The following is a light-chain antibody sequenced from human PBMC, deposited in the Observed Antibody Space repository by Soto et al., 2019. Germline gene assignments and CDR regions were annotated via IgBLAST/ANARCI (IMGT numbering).Light chain of an antibody. CDR3: FSYSTSRARI. CDR2: DVS. CDR1: RSDVGGYNY. Sequence: QSVLTQPASVSGSPGQSITISCTGTRSDVGGYNYVSWYKQRPDKAPKLVIYDVSHRPSGVSNRFFGSKSGNTASLIISGLQAEDEADYYCFSYSTSRARIFGGGTKVTVL. J-gene: IGLJ2*01. V-gene: IGLV2-14*01.